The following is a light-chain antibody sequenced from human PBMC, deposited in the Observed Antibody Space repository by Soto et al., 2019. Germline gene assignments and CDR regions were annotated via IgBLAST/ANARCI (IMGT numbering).Light chain of an antibody. CDR2: DAS. J-gene: IGKJ1*01. V-gene: IGKV1-5*01. Sequence: DIQMTQSPSTLSGSVGDRVTITCRASQTISTWMAWYQQKPGKAPKLLVYDASTLQSGVASRFSGSGSGTEFTLTISSLQTDDFSTYYCQQYHSYWTFGQGTKVDIK. CDR3: QQYHSYWT. CDR1: QTISTW.